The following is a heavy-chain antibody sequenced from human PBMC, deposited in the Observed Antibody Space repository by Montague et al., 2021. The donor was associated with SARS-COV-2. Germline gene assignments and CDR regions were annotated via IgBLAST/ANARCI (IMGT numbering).Heavy chain of an antibody. D-gene: IGHD4-17*01. CDR2: IYYSGST. V-gene: IGHV4-39*01. CDR1: GGSISSSSYY. J-gene: IGHJ6*02. Sequence: SETLSLTCTVSGGSISSSSYYWGWICQPPGKGLEWIGSIYYSGSTYYNPSLKSTFTISVDTSKNQFSLNLSSVTAADTSVYYCARPSTTVSYYYGMDVWGQGATVTVSS. CDR3: ARPSTTVSYYYGMDV.